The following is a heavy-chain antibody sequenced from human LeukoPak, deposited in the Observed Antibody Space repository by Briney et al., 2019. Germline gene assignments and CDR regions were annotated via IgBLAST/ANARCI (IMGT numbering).Heavy chain of an antibody. CDR2: IIPIFGTA. J-gene: IGHJ2*01. V-gene: IGHV1-69*05. CDR1: GGTFSSYA. CDR3: ARVGATVTTDWYFDL. D-gene: IGHD4-17*01. Sequence: GASVKVSCKASGGTFSSYAISWVRQAPGQGLEWMGRIIPIFGTANYAQKFQGRVTITTDESTSTAYMELSSLRSEDTAVYYCARVGATVTTDWYFDLWGRGTLVTVSS.